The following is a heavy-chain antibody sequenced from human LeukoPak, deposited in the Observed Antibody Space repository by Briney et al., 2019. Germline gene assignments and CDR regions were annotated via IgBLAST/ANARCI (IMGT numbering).Heavy chain of an antibody. CDR3: ARDCKGADHATDY. CDR1: GFTFSTYA. Sequence: PGRSLRLSCAAPGFTFSTYAMHWVRQAPGKGLEWVAVISYDGNNKYYGDSVKGRFTISRDNSKDTLYLQMNSLRVEDTAVYYCARDCKGADHATDYWGQGTLVTVSS. V-gene: IGHV3-30-3*01. CDR2: ISYDGNNK. J-gene: IGHJ4*02. D-gene: IGHD1-26*01.